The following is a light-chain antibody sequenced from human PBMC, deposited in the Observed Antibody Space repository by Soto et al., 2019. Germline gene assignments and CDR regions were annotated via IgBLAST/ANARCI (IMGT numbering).Light chain of an antibody. CDR3: HSCATSLSDLYV. CDR1: NCNIGAGYY. V-gene: IGLV1-40*01. Sequence: QSVLTQPPSVSGAPGQRVTISCTGSNCNIGAGYYVHWYQHLPGTAPKLLIYGNSNRPSGVPDRFSGSKSGTSASLAITGLRAEDEDDDYCHSCATSLSDLYVFGTGTKLTVL. CDR2: GNS. J-gene: IGLJ1*01.